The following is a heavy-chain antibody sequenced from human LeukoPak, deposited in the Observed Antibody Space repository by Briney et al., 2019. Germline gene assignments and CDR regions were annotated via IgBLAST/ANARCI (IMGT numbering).Heavy chain of an antibody. V-gene: IGHV4-59*01. CDR3: ASLKTGYCSSTSCQEIDY. D-gene: IGHD2-2*01. CDR2: IYYSGST. Sequence: SETLSLTCTVSGGSISSYYWSWIRQPPGKGLEWIGYIYYSGSTNYNPSLKSRVTISVDTSKNQFSLKLSSVTAADTAVYYCASLKTGYCSSTSCQEIDYWGQGTLVTVSS. J-gene: IGHJ4*02. CDR1: GGSISSYY.